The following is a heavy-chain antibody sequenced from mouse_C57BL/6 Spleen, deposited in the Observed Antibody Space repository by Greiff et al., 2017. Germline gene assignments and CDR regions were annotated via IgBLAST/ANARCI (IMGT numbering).Heavy chain of an antibody. CDR3: AYGHFDY. D-gene: IGHD1-1*01. J-gene: IGHJ2*01. V-gene: IGHV1-52*01. CDR1: GYTFTSYW. Sequence: VQLQQPGAELVRPGSSVKLSCKASGYTFTSYWMHWVKQRPIQGLEWISNIDPSDSETHYNQKFKDKATLTVDKSSSTAYMQLSSLTSEDSAVCYSAYGHFDYWGQGTTLTVSS. CDR2: IDPSDSET.